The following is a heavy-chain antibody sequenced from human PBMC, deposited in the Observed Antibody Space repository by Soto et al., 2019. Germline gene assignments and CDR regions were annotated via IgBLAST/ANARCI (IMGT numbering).Heavy chain of an antibody. V-gene: IGHV3-9*01. CDR1: GFTFDDYA. J-gene: IGHJ6*02. CDR2: ISWYSGSI. CDR3: AKDSRNYPYYYYYGMDV. Sequence: EVQLVESGGGLVQPGRSLRLSCAASGFTFDDYAMHWVRQAPGKGLEWVSGISWYSGSIGYADSVKGRFTISRDNAKNSLYLQMNSLRAEDTALYYCAKDSRNYPYYYYYGMDVWGQGTTVTVSS. D-gene: IGHD1-7*01.